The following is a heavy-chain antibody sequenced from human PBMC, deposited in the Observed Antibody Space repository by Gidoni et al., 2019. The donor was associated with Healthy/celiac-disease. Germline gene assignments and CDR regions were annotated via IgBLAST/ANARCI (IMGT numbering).Heavy chain of an antibody. CDR1: GYTFTSYG. CDR2: ISAYNGNT. V-gene: IGHV1-18*01. Sequence: QVQLVQSGAEVKKPGASVKVSCKASGYTFTSYGISWVRQAPGQGLEWMGWISAYNGNTNYAQKLQGRVTMTTDTSTSTAYMELRSLRSDDTAVYYCASGPQVSSSWYEWGLRGYYYYMDVWGKGTTVTVSS. J-gene: IGHJ6*03. CDR3: ASGPQVSSSWYEWGLRGYYYYMDV. D-gene: IGHD6-13*01.